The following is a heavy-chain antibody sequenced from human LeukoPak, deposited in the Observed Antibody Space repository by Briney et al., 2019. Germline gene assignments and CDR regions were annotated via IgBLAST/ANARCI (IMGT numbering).Heavy chain of an antibody. V-gene: IGHV4-34*01. D-gene: IGHD3-22*01. CDR1: GGSFTDYF. Sequence: SETLSLTCDVFGGSFTDYFWTWIRQSPGKGLEWIGEINDYTGNTNYNPSLNSRVSISLEKSKNQFSLELRSVTDADTAVYYCARGRIAKIVVVHSFHYGMDVWGQGTTVTVSS. CDR2: INDYTGNT. J-gene: IGHJ6*02. CDR3: ARGRIAKIVVVHSFHYGMDV.